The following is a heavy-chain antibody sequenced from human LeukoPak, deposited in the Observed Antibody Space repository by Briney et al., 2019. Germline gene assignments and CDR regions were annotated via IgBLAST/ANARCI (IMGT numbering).Heavy chain of an antibody. CDR2: IYYSGST. Sequence: SETLSLTCTVSGGSISSYYWSWIRQPPGKGLEWIGYIYYSGSTNYIPSLKSRVTISVDTSKNQFSLKLSSVTAADTAAYYCARGGGATAAFDIWGQGTMVTVSS. CDR3: ARGGGATAAFDI. V-gene: IGHV4-59*01. J-gene: IGHJ3*02. CDR1: GGSISSYY. D-gene: IGHD1-26*01.